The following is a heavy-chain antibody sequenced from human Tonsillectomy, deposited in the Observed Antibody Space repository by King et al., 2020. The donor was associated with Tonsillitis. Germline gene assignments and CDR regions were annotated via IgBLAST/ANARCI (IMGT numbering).Heavy chain of an antibody. CDR2: IWYDRSNT. J-gene: IGHJ3*01. V-gene: IGHV3-33*08. D-gene: IGHD1-26*01. CDR1: RFTFSTQG. Sequence: VQLVESGGGVVQSGKSLRLSCAASRFTFSTQGMHWVRQAPGKGLEWVATIWYDRSNTYYIDAVKGRFTISRDNSRNTLYLQMNSLRVEDTAVYYCAREEWDLRGGAYDVWGQGTMVTVSS. CDR3: AREEWDLRGGAYDV.